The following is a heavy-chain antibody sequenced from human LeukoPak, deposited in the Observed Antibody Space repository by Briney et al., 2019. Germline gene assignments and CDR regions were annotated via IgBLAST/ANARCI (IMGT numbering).Heavy chain of an antibody. D-gene: IGHD2-2*01. Sequence: GGSLRLSCAASGFTVSSNYMSWVRQAPGKGLEWVSAISGSGGSTYYADSVKGRFTISRDNSKNTLYLQMNSLRAEDTAVYYCAKDSGQYQLLEDYWGQGTLVTVSS. CDR1: GFTVSSNY. V-gene: IGHV3-23*01. J-gene: IGHJ4*02. CDR2: ISGSGGST. CDR3: AKDSGQYQLLEDY.